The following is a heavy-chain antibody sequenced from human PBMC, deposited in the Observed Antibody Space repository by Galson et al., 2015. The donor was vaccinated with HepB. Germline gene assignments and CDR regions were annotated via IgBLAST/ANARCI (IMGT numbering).Heavy chain of an antibody. CDR1: VYTFTTYD. D-gene: IGHD1-7*01. J-gene: IGHJ4*02. Sequence: SVKVSCKASVYTFTTYDFNWVRQATGQGPEWMGWMNPISGNTGYAQEFQGRVTMTRDTSISTIYMELSSLRSEDTAVYYCTRGPRNYGFDYWGQGTLVTVSS. V-gene: IGHV1-8*01. CDR2: MNPISGNT. CDR3: TRGPRNYGFDY.